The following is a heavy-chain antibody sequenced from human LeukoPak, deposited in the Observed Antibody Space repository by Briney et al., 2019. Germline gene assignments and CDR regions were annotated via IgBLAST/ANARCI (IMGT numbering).Heavy chain of an antibody. CDR3: AKEDYDSSGGFDS. J-gene: IGHJ4*02. CDR2: IRGRGDST. CDR1: GFTFSNYW. D-gene: IGHD3-22*01. V-gene: IGHV3-23*01. Sequence: TGGSLRLSCTASGFTFSNYWMGWVRQAPGKGLEWVSAIRGRGDSTYYADSVMGRFAISRDNSKNTLHLQLNYLRAEDTAVYYCAKEDYDSSGGFDSWGQGTLVTVSS.